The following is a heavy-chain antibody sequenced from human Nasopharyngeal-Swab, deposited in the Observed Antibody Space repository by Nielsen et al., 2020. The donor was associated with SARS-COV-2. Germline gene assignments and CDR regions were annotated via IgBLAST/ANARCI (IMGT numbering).Heavy chain of an antibody. Sequence: GESLKISCAASGFNFSNYGIHWVRQAPGKGLEWVSVITYDGSNRYYADSVQGRFTISRDNSKNTVYLQMDSLRIEDTATYFCAKDYSCWYLDYFFDYWGQGTLVSVSS. V-gene: IGHV3-30*18. D-gene: IGHD6-19*01. CDR3: AKDYSCWYLDYFFDY. CDR1: GFNFSNYG. CDR2: ITYDGSNR. J-gene: IGHJ4*02.